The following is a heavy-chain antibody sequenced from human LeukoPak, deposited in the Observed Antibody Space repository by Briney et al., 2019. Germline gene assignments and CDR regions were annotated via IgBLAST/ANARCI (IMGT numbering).Heavy chain of an antibody. Sequence: PSETLSLTCAVYGGSFSGYYWSWIRQPPGKGLEWIGEINHSGSTNYSPSLKSRVTISVDTSKNQFSLKLSSVTAADTAVYYCARVGRILDWFDPWGQGTLVTVSS. CDR3: ARVGRILDWFDP. D-gene: IGHD2-15*01. J-gene: IGHJ5*02. V-gene: IGHV4-34*01. CDR2: INHSGST. CDR1: GGSFSGYY.